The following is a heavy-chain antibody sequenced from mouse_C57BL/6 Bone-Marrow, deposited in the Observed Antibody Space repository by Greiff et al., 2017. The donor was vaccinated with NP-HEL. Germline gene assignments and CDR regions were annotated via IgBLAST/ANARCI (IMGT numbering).Heavy chain of an antibody. CDR3: AREGGYYGSPFAY. V-gene: IGHV3-6*01. CDR1: GYSIISGYY. CDR2: ISYDGSN. D-gene: IGHD1-1*01. J-gene: IGHJ3*01. Sequence: EVKLQESGPGLVKPSQSLSLTCSVTGYSIISGYYWNWIRQFPGNKLEWMAYISYDGSNNYNPSLKNRISITRDISKNQFFLTLTSVTTEDTATYYCAREGGYYGSPFAYWGQGTLVTVSA.